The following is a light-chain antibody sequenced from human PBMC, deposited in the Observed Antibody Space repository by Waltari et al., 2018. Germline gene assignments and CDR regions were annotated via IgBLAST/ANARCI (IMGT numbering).Light chain of an antibody. CDR1: TNDLGIYNY. V-gene: IGLV2-11*01. CDR3: CSYAGSYTWV. Sequence: SALTQPRSVSGSPGQSVTISCTGTTNDLGIYNYVSWYQQHPGKAPKLIILDVTKRPSGVPDRVSGSKSGNTASLTISGLRAEDEAEYYCCSYAGSYTWVFGGGTKLTVV. J-gene: IGLJ3*02. CDR2: DVT.